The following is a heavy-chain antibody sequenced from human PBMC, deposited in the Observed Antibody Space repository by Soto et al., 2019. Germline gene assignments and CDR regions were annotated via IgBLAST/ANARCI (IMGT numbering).Heavy chain of an antibody. CDR2: IYYSGGP. CDR3: ARRVAVAGTGWCDP. Sequence: QLPLQESGPGLVKPSETLSLTCTVSGGSISSSSYYWGWIRQPPGKGLVWIGRIYYSGGPYCNPPLQSLVTISVDTSKNQVSLKVSSVTAADTAVYYCARRVAVAGTGWCDPWGQRTLVIVSS. D-gene: IGHD6-19*01. J-gene: IGHJ5*02. CDR1: GGSISSSSYY. V-gene: IGHV4-39*01.